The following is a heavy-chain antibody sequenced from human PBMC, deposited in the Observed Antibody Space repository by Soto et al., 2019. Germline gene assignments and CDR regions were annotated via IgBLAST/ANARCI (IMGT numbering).Heavy chain of an antibody. J-gene: IGHJ6*03. Sequence: EVQVLESGGGSVQPGGSLRLSCAASGFTFSNFAMSWVRHAPGKGPEWVSETSGSTGSTSYSDPVKGRFIISRDNSKNTLDLQMNSLRAEDTAVYYCAKATSSSPYYMGVWGNGTTVTVSS. CDR1: GFTFSNFA. V-gene: IGHV3-23*01. D-gene: IGHD2-2*01. CDR2: TSGSTGST. CDR3: AKATSSSPYYMGV.